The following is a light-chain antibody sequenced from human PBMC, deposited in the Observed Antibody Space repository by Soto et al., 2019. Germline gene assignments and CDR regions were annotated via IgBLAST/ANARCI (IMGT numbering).Light chain of an antibody. CDR1: QGISSY. J-gene: IGKJ4*01. CDR3: QQYYSYPRT. Sequence: AIRMTQSPSSLSASTGDRVTITCRASQGISSYLAWYHQKPGKAPKLMIYAASTFQSGVPSRFSGSGSGTDFTLTISCLQSEDFATYYCQQYYSYPRTFGGGTKVEIK. CDR2: AAS. V-gene: IGKV1-8*01.